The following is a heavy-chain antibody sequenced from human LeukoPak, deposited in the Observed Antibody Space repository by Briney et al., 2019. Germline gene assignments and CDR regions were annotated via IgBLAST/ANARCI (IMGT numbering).Heavy chain of an antibody. CDR2: IRSSSET. CDR3: ARDAGNSGYGCDL. D-gene: IGHD5-12*01. J-gene: IGHJ5*02. Sequence: GGSLRLSCAASGVIFSQYSMNWVRQAPGKGLEWVSHIRSSSETFYADSVKGRFTISRDNARNSLYLQMNNLRGEDTAIYYCARDAGNSGYGCDLWGQGTLVTVSS. V-gene: IGHV3-48*01. CDR1: GVIFSQYS.